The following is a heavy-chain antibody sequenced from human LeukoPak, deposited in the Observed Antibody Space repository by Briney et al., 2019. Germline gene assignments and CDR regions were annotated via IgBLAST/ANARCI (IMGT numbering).Heavy chain of an antibody. D-gene: IGHD6-13*01. CDR1: VFTFSSYG. J-gene: IGHJ4*02. Sequence: PGGSLRLSCAPSVFTFSSYGTHWVRQAPGKGREWVAVIWYDGSNKYYADSVKGRFTISRDNSKNTLYLQMNSLRAEDTAVYYCARVVGQQLLDWGQGTLVTVSS. CDR3: ARVVGQQLLD. CDR2: IWYDGSNK. V-gene: IGHV3-33*01.